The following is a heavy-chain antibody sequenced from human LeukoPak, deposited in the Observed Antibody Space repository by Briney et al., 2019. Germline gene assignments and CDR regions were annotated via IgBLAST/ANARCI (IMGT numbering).Heavy chain of an antibody. V-gene: IGHV1-69*13. CDR2: NIPIFGTA. CDR3: ARSHAARLSEAFDY. Sequence: SVKVSCKASGGTFSSYAISWVRQAPGQGLEWMGGNIPIFGTANNAQKFLGRVTITADESTSTAYMELSSLRSEDTAVYYCARSHAARLSEAFDYWGQGTLVTVSS. J-gene: IGHJ4*02. D-gene: IGHD6-25*01. CDR1: GGTFSSYA.